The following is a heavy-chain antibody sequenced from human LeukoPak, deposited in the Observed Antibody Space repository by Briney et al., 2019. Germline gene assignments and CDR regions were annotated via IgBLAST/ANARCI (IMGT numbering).Heavy chain of an antibody. CDR1: GGSIRSGIHS. V-gene: IGHV4-39*02. D-gene: IGHD3-22*01. CDR3: AKRDDSGGNLVDL. J-gene: IGHJ4*02. CDR2: IYYSGST. Sequence: SETLSLTCTVSGGSIRSGIHSWAWIRRPPGKGLEWIGSIYYSGSTYYNPSLENRVTISIDTSKNHFSLKLSSLSAADTSVYYCAKRDDSGGNLVDLWGQGTLVTVS.